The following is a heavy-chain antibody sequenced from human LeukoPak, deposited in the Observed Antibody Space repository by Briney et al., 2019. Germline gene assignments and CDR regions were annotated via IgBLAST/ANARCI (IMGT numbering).Heavy chain of an antibody. CDR1: GASISSYY. CDR2: IYTSGST. D-gene: IGHD1-26*01. Sequence: SETLSLTCTVSGASISSYYWSWIRQPAGKGLEWIGRIYTSGSTNYNPSLKSRVTLSVDTCKNQFSLSLSSVTAADTAVYYCARDRWMDYVVGATGGYYFYYWGQGTLVTFSS. V-gene: IGHV4-4*07. J-gene: IGHJ4*02. CDR3: ARDRWMDYVVGATGGYYFYY.